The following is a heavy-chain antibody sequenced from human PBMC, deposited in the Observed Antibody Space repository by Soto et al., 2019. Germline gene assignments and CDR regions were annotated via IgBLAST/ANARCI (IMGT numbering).Heavy chain of an antibody. CDR1: GGSINSYY. CDR2: IYTSGST. V-gene: IGHV4-4*07. D-gene: IGHD1-26*01. J-gene: IGHJ5*02. CDR3: ARGIYSKVGATIWFDP. Sequence: PSETLSLTCTVSGGSINSYYWSWIRQPAGKGLEWIGRIYTSGSTNYNPSLKSRVTMSVDTSKNRFSLKLSSVTAADTAVYYCARGIYSKVGATIWFDPWGQGTLVTVSS.